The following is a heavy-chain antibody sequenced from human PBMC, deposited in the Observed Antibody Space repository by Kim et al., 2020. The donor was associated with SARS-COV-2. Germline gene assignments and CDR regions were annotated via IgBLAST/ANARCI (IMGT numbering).Heavy chain of an antibody. V-gene: IGHV1-46*01. CDR1: GYTFTSYY. CDR2: INPSGGST. Sequence: ASVKVSCKASGYTFTSYYMHWVRQAPGQGLEWMGIINPSGGSTSYAQKFQGRVTMTRDTSTSTVYMELSSLRSEDTAVYYCARERWEGDDYSNQSTYYYGMDVWGQGTTVTVSS. J-gene: IGHJ6*02. CDR3: ARERWEGDDYSNQSTYYYGMDV. D-gene: IGHD4-4*01.